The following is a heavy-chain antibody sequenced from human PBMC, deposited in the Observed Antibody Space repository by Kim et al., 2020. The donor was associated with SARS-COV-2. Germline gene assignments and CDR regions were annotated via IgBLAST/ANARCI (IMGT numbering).Heavy chain of an antibody. D-gene: IGHD3-22*01. J-gene: IGHJ4*01. CDR2: ISYDGSNK. Sequence: GGSLRLSCAASGFTFSSYGMHWVRQAPGKGLEWVAVISYDGSNKYYADSVKGRFTISRDNSKNTLYLQMNSLRAEDTAVYYCVYYYDSSGYLGHRPFDY. CDR3: VYYYDSSGYLGHRPFDY. CDR1: GFTFSSYG. V-gene: IGHV3-33*05.